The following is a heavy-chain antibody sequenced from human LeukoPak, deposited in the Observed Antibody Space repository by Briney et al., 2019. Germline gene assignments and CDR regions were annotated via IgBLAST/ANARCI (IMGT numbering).Heavy chain of an antibody. CDR1: GFTFSSYG. V-gene: IGHV3-30*02. CDR2: IRYDGSNK. D-gene: IGHD3-10*01. Sequence: GGSLRLSCAASGFTFSSYGMHWVRQAPGKGLEWVAFIRYDGSNKYYADSVKGRFTISRDNSKNTLYLQMNSLRAEDTAVYYCAKELWFGESFPSPFDYWGQGTLVTVSS. J-gene: IGHJ4*02. CDR3: AKELWFGESFPSPFDY.